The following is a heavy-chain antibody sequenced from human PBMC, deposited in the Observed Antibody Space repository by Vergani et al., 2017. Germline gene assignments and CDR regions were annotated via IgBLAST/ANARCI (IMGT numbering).Heavy chain of an antibody. J-gene: IGHJ4*02. CDR3: AGPDLGSSSPRLNY. CDR1: GFTFSTYS. V-gene: IGHV3-21*01. CDR2: ISSSSTYI. D-gene: IGHD6-6*01. Sequence: EVQLVESGGGLVKPGGSLRLSCAASGFTFSTYSMNWVRQAPGKGLEWVSAISSSSTYIYSADSVKGRFSISRDNAKHSLYLQLNSLRAEDTAVYYCAGPDLGSSSPRLNYWGQGTLVTVSS.